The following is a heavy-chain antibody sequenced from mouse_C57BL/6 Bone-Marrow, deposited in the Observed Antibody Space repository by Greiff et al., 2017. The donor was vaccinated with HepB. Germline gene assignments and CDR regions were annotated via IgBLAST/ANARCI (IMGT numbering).Heavy chain of an antibody. Sequence: QVQLKQPGAELVKPGASVKMSCKASGYTFTSYWMTWVKQRPGQGLEWIGDIYPGSGSTNYNEKFKSKATLTVDTSSSTAYMQLSSLTSEDSAVYYCARLGVYYDYDGPCFDYWGQGTTLTVSS. J-gene: IGHJ2*01. CDR1: GYTFTSYW. CDR3: ARLGVYYDYDGPCFDY. V-gene: IGHV1-55*01. CDR2: IYPGSGST. D-gene: IGHD2-4*01.